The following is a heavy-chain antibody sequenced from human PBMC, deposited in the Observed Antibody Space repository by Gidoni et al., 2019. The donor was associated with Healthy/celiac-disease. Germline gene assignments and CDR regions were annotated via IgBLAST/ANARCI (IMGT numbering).Heavy chain of an antibody. CDR2: INHSGST. J-gene: IGHJ2*01. D-gene: IGHD3-10*01. Sequence: QVQLQQWGAGLLKPSETLSLTCAVYGGSFSGYYWSWIRQPPGKGPEWIGEINHSGSTNYNPSLKSRVTISVDTSKNQFSLKLSSVTAADTAVYYCARGGYYGSGSYYRPSGWYFDLWGRGTLVTVSS. CDR3: ARGGYYGSGSYYRPSGWYFDL. CDR1: GGSFSGYY. V-gene: IGHV4-34*01.